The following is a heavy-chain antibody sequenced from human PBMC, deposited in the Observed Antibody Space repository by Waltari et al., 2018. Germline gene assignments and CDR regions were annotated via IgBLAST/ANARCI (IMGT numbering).Heavy chain of an antibody. V-gene: IGHV1-69*05. CDR2: IIALIFAAP. Sequence: VQLVKSAAEMRKPASSLRLSFGGSVATFRSYSITWVRQAPGQGLEWIGAIIALIFAAPAYAQKFQGRPTITPDASMTTAYMELSRLTSEDTALYYWAIGTYEFAWGASWDVWGEGTTVTASS. CDR1: VATFRSYS. D-gene: IGHD3-16*01. J-gene: IGHJ6*04. CDR3: AIGTYEFAWGASWDV.